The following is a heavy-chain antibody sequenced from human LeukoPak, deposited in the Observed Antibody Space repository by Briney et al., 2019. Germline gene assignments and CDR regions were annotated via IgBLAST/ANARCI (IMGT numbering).Heavy chain of an antibody. J-gene: IGHJ6*02. V-gene: IGHV2-70*11. CDR2: IDWDDDK. CDR1: GFSLSTSGMC. CDR3: ARIRVSIAAAGTEAYYYYYGMDV. D-gene: IGHD6-13*01. Sequence: SGPALVKPTQTLTLTCTFSGFSLSTSGMCVSWIRHPPGKALEWLARIDWDDDKYYSTSLKTRLTISKDTSKNQVVLTMTNMDPVDTATYYCARIRVSIAAAGTEAYYYYYGMDVWGQGTTVTVSS.